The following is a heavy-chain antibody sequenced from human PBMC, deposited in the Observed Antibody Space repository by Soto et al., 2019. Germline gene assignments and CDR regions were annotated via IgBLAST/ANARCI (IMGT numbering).Heavy chain of an antibody. Sequence: EVQLVESGGGLVKPGGSLRLSCAASGFTFSSYSMNWVRQAPGKGLEWVSSISSSSSYIYYADSVKGRFTISRDNAKNSLYLQMNSLRAEDTAVYYCARDRGPSGYLQAYYYYGMDVLGQGTTVTVSS. CDR1: GFTFSSYS. J-gene: IGHJ6*02. V-gene: IGHV3-21*01. CDR3: ARDRGPSGYLQAYYYYGMDV. CDR2: ISSSSSYI. D-gene: IGHD5-12*01.